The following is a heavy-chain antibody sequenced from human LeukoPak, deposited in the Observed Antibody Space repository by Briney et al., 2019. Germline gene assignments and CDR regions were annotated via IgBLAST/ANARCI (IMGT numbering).Heavy chain of an antibody. CDR3: ARDAWGYSYGYTFDY. Sequence: GGSLRLSCAASGFTVSSNYMSWVRQAPGKGLEWVSVIYSGGSTYYADSVKGRFTISRDNAENSLCLQMNSLRAEDTAVYYCARDAWGYSYGYTFDYWGQGTLVTVSS. D-gene: IGHD5-18*01. CDR2: IYSGGST. J-gene: IGHJ4*02. V-gene: IGHV3-53*01. CDR1: GFTVSSNY.